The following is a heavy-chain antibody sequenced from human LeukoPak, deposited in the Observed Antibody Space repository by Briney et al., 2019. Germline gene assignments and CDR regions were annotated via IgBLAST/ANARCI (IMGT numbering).Heavy chain of an antibody. D-gene: IGHD6-19*01. CDR2: SNAGNGNT. Sequence: GASVKVSCKASGYTFTSYAMHWVRQAPGQRLEWMGWSNAGNGNTKYSQEFQGRVTITRDTSASTAYMELRSLRSDDTAVYYCARVGLAVAHSWFDPWGQGTLVTVSS. CDR1: GYTFTSYA. J-gene: IGHJ5*02. V-gene: IGHV1-3*02. CDR3: ARVGLAVAHSWFDP.